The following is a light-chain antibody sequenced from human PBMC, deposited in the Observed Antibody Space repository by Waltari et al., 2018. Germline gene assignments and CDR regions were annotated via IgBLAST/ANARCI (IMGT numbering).Light chain of an antibody. Sequence: EIVLTQSPGTLSLSPGERATLFCRASQSVSINSLAWYQQKRGQAPRLLIYDASGRAAGIPDRFSGSGSGTDFTLTISRLEPEDFAVYYCQQYGSSPETFGQGTRVDIK. V-gene: IGKV3-20*01. CDR1: QSVSINS. CDR3: QQYGSSPET. J-gene: IGKJ1*01. CDR2: DAS.